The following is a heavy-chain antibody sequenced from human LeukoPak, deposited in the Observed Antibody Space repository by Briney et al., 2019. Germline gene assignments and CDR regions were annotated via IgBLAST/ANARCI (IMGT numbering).Heavy chain of an antibody. CDR2: IYPGDSDT. V-gene: IGHV5-51*01. Sequence: GESLKISCKGSGYSFTSYWIGWVRQLPGKGLEWMGIIYPGDSDTRYSPSFQGQVTISADKSISTAYLQWSSLKASDTAMYYCARLKPTPTAMVHPNWFDPWGQGTLVTVSS. CDR3: ARLKPTPTAMVHPNWFDP. J-gene: IGHJ5*02. D-gene: IGHD5-18*01. CDR1: GYSFTSYW.